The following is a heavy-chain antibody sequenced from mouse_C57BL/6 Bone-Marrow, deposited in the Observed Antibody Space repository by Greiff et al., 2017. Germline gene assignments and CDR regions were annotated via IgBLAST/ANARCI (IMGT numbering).Heavy chain of an antibody. Sequence: QVQLKESGAELVKPGASVKMSCKASGYTFTTYPIEWMKQNHGKSLEWIGNFHPYNDDTKYNEKFKGKATLTVEKSSSTVYLELSRLTSDDSAVYYCAKSTVVARGNWYFDVWGTGTTVTVSS. D-gene: IGHD1-1*01. J-gene: IGHJ1*03. CDR3: AKSTVVARGNWYFDV. V-gene: IGHV1-47*01. CDR2: FHPYNDDT. CDR1: GYTFTTYP.